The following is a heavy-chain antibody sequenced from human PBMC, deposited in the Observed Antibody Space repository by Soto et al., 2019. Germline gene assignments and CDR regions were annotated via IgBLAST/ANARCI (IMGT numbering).Heavy chain of an antibody. CDR3: ARVERGTATTVVDAFDI. CDR1: GGFVSSGSYY. V-gene: IGHV4-34*01. J-gene: IGHJ3*02. D-gene: IGHD1-1*01. Sequence: QVQLQQWGAGLLKPSETLSLTCAVYGGFVSSGSYYWSWIRQPPGKGLEWIGDMSHSGGTHFNPSLKSRVTISGDTSKNQFSLKMTSVTAADTALDYCARVERGTATTVVDAFDIWGPGTMVTVSS. CDR2: MSHSGGT.